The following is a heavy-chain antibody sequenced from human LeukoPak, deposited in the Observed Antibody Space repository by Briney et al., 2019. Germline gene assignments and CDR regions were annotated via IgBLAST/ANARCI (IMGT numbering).Heavy chain of an antibody. CDR2: ISGSGGST. CDR3: AKDFRLRSGSYFDY. V-gene: IGHV3-23*01. D-gene: IGHD3-16*01. J-gene: IGHJ4*02. Sequence: GGSLRLSCAASGFTFSSHTMSWVRQAPGKGLEWVSAISGSGGSTYYADSVKGRFTISRDNSKNTLYLQMNSLRAEDTAVYYCAKDFRLRSGSYFDYWGQGTLVTVSS. CDR1: GFTFSSHT.